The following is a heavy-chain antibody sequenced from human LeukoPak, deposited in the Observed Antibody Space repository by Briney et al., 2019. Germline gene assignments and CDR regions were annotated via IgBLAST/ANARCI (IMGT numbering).Heavy chain of an antibody. Sequence: ASVKVSCKASGYTFTSYGISWVRPAPGQGLEWMGWISAYNGNTNYAQKLQGRVTMTTDTSTSTAYMELRSLRSDDTAVYYCARDLWTRSPFDYWGQGTLVTVSS. CDR1: GYTFTSYG. D-gene: IGHD3/OR15-3a*01. CDR3: ARDLWTRSPFDY. CDR2: ISAYNGNT. V-gene: IGHV1-18*01. J-gene: IGHJ4*02.